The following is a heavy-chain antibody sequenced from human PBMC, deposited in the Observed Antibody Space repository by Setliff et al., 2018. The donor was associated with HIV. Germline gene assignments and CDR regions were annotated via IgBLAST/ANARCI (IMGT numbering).Heavy chain of an antibody. D-gene: IGHD3-9*01. CDR2: INPNSGGT. CDR3: ARDLTGDLFFDY. V-gene: IGHV1-2*02. CDR1: GYMFTDYY. J-gene: IGHJ4*02. Sequence: GASVKVSCKASGYMFTDYYIHWVRQAPGQGLEWMGWINPNSGGTNYAQKFQGRVTMTRDTSISTAYMELSRLRSDDTAVYYCARDLTGDLFFDYWGQGTLVTVSS.